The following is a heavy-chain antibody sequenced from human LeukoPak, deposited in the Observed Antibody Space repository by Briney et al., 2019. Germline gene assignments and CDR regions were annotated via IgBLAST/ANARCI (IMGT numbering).Heavy chain of an antibody. D-gene: IGHD1-7*01. CDR2: INHSGST. V-gene: IGHV4-34*01. J-gene: IGHJ6*03. CDR1: GGSFSGYY. Sequence: PSETLSLTCAVSGGSFSGYYWSWIRQPPGKGLEWIGEINHSGSTNYNPSLKSRVTISVDTSKNQFSLKLSSVTAADTAVYYCATTGTTQANYYYYYMDVWGKGTTVTVSS. CDR3: ATTGTTQANYYYYYMDV.